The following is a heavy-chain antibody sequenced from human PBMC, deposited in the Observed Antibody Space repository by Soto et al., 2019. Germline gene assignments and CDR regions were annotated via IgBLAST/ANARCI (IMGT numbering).Heavy chain of an antibody. V-gene: IGHV3-66*01. Sequence: EVQLVESGGGLVQPGGSLRLSCAASGFTVSTNYISWVRQAPGKGLEWVSFIYSGGSTVYAASVGGRFTISRDNSKNTVNLKMKSLRAEDTAVYYCAREPWASDYWGQGTLVTVSS. CDR2: IYSGGST. CDR3: AREPWASDY. D-gene: IGHD3-16*01. CDR1: GFTVSTNY. J-gene: IGHJ4*02.